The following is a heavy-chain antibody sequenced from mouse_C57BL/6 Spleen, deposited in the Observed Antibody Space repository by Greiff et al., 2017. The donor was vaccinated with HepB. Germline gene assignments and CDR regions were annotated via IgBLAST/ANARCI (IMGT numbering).Heavy chain of an antibody. J-gene: IGHJ2*01. CDR3: ARSSNYYAMDY. D-gene: IGHD2-5*01. CDR1: GYTFTSYW. Sequence: QVQLQQPGAELVRPGSSVKLSCKASGYTFTSYWMDWVKQRPGQGLEWIGNIYPSDSETHYNQKFKDKATLTVDKSSSTAYMQLSSLTSEDSAVYYCARSSNYYAMDYWGQGTTLTVSS. CDR2: IYPSDSET. V-gene: IGHV1-61*01.